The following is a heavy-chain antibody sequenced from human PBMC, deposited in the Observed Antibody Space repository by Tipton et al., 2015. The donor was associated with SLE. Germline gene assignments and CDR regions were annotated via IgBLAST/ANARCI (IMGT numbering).Heavy chain of an antibody. D-gene: IGHD2-15*01. CDR3: ARWWGSTHFDY. J-gene: IGHJ4*02. V-gene: IGHV4-61*01. CDR2: IYYSGST. CDR1: GGSVSSGSYY. Sequence: TLSLTCTVSGGSVSSGSYYWSWIRQPPGKGLEWIGYIYYSGSTNYNPSLKSRVTISVDTSKNQFSLKLTSVTAADTAVYYCARWWGSTHFDYWGQGTLVTVSS.